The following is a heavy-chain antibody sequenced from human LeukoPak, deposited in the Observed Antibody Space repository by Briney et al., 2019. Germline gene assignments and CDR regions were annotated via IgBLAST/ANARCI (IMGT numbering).Heavy chain of an antibody. CDR3: ARVHSSSWYFILDAFDI. V-gene: IGHV4-59*01. Sequence: PSETLSPTCTVSGGSISSYYWSWIRQPPGKGLEWIGYIYYSGSTNYNPSLKSRVTISVDTSKNQFSLKLSSVTAADTAVYYCARVHSSSWYFILDAFDIWGQGTMVTVSS. CDR1: GGSISSYY. J-gene: IGHJ3*02. CDR2: IYYSGST. D-gene: IGHD6-13*01.